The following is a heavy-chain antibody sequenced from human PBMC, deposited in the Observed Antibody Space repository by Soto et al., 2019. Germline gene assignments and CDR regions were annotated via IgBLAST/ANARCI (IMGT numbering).Heavy chain of an antibody. J-gene: IGHJ4*02. CDR2: IRSKAYGGTT. CDR1: GFTFGDYA. Sequence: GGSLRLSCTASGFTFGDYAMSWFRQAPGKGLEWVGFIRSKAYGGTTEYAASVKGRFTISRDDSKSIAYLQMNSLKTEDTAVYYCTRFDDSSGYLFDYWGQGTLVTVSS. V-gene: IGHV3-49*03. D-gene: IGHD3-22*01. CDR3: TRFDDSSGYLFDY.